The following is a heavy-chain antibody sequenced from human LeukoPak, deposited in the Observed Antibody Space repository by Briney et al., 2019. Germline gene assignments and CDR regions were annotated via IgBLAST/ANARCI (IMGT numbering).Heavy chain of an antibody. J-gene: IGHJ1*01. Sequence: PGGSLRLSCAASGFTFSSYAMHWVRQAPGKGLEWVAVISYDGSNKYYADSVKGRFTISRDNSKNTLYLQMNSLRAEDTAVYYCAKASVNSSGGFQHWGQGTLVTVSS. D-gene: IGHD6-25*01. CDR3: AKASVNSSGGFQH. CDR1: GFTFSSYA. V-gene: IGHV3-30-3*01. CDR2: ISYDGSNK.